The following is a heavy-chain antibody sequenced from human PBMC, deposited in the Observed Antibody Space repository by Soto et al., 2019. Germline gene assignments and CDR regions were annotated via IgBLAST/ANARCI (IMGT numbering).Heavy chain of an antibody. V-gene: IGHV3-7*03. CDR1: GFTCSSYW. CDR3: TMFGYAFAVDF. CDR2: IKTDGSEK. Sequence: EVQLVESGGGLVQPGGSLRLSCAASGFTCSSYWMSWVRQAPGKGLEWVANIKTDGSEKYYMDSVRGRFTTSRDNASNFLLPQMNITLGADEGVYYWTMFGYAFAVDFWGLVHWVTVSS. J-gene: IGHJ6*01. D-gene: IGHD3-16*01.